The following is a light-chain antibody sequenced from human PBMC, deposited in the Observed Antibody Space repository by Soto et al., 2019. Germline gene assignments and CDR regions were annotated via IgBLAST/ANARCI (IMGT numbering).Light chain of an antibody. Sequence: EIVLTQSPGTLSLSPGERATLSCRASQSVRSSFLVWYQQKPGQSPRLLIYGASSRATGIPDRFIASGSGTDFTLTIRTLEPEDFALYYCHHYANSRWTFGQGTKVETK. J-gene: IGKJ1*01. CDR1: QSVRSSF. CDR2: GAS. V-gene: IGKV3-20*01. CDR3: HHYANSRWT.